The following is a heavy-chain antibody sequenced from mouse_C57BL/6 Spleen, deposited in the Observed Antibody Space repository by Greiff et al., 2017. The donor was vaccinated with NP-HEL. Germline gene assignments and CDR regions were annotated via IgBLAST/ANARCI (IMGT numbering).Heavy chain of an antibody. V-gene: IGHV1-55*01. CDR3: ARSVYDGYYDAMDY. Sequence: QVQLQQPGAELVKPGASVKMSCKASGYTFTSYWITWVKQRPGQGLEWIGDIYPGSGSTNYNEKFKSKATLTVDTSSSTAYLQLSSLTSADSAVYYCARSVYDGYYDAMDYWGQGTSVTVSS. CDR2: IYPGSGST. CDR1: GYTFTSYW. J-gene: IGHJ4*01. D-gene: IGHD2-3*01.